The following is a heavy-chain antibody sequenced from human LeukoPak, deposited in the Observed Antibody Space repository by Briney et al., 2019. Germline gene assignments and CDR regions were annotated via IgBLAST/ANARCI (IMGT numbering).Heavy chain of an antibody. Sequence: GASVKVSCKASGYTFTSYGISWVRQAPGQGLEWMGWISAYNGNTNYAQKLQGRVTMTTDTSTSTAYMELRSLRSDDTAVYYCAREAVPWYGDYYYYYMDVWGKGTTVTVSS. CDR2: ISAYNGNT. CDR3: AREAVPWYGDYYYYYMDV. V-gene: IGHV1-18*01. CDR1: GYTFTSYG. J-gene: IGHJ6*03. D-gene: IGHD3-10*01.